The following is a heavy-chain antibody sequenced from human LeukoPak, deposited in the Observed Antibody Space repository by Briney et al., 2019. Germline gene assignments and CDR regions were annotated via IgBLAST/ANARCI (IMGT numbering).Heavy chain of an antibody. CDR3: ARERGRYSSGWYVG. V-gene: IGHV3-30*19. D-gene: IGHD6-19*01. CDR2: ISYDGSNK. CDR1: GFTFSSYG. Sequence: GRSLRLSCAASGFTFSSYGMHWVRQAPGKGLEWVAVISYDGSNKYYADSVKGRFTISRDNSKNTLYLQMNSLRAEDTAVYYCARERGRYSSGWYVGWGQGTLVTVSS. J-gene: IGHJ4*02.